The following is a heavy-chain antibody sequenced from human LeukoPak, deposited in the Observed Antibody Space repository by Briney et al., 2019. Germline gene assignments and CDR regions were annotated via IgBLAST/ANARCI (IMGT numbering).Heavy chain of an antibody. CDR3: ASAYYDSSKGAFDI. J-gene: IGHJ3*02. V-gene: IGHV4-61*01. D-gene: IGHD3-22*01. Sequence: SETLSLTCTVSGGSVNSGSYYWSWIRQPPGKGLEWIGYIYYSGSTNYNPSLKSRVTISVDTSKNQFSLKLSSVTAADTAVYYCASAYYDSSKGAFDIWGQGTMVTVSS. CDR1: GGSVNSGSYY. CDR2: IYYSGST.